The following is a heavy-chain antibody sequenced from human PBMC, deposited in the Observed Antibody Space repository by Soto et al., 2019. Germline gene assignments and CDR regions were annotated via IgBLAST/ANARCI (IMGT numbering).Heavy chain of an antibody. V-gene: IGHV3-23*01. CDR1: GFTFSSYA. J-gene: IGHJ6*03. CDR2: ISGSGGST. CDR3: AKNPPTDSTHYYYYYYMDV. Sequence: GGSLRLSCAASGFTFSSYAMSWVRQAPGKGLEWVSAISGSGGSTYYADSVKGRFTISRDNSKNTLYLQMNSLRAEDTAVYYCAKNPPTDSTHYYYYYYMDVWGKGTTVTVSS.